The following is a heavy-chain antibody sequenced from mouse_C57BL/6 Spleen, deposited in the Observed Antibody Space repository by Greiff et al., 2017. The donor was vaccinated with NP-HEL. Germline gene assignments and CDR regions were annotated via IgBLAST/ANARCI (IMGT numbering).Heavy chain of an antibody. V-gene: IGHV1-39*01. J-gene: IGHJ2*01. D-gene: IGHD3-2*02. Sequence: EVHLVESGPELVKPGASVKISCKASGYSFTDYNMNWVKQSTGKSLEWIGVINPNYGTTSYNQKFKGKATLTVDQSSSTAYMQLNSLTSEDSAVYYCARSAQATAFDYWGQGTTLTVSS. CDR1: GYSFTDYN. CDR2: INPNYGTT. CDR3: ARSAQATAFDY.